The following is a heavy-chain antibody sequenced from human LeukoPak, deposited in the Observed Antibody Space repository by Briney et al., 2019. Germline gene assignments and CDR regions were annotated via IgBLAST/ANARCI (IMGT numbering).Heavy chain of an antibody. CDR2: INPNSGGT. CDR1: GYTFTGYY. Sequence: ASVKVSCKASGYTFTGYYMHWVRQVPGQGLEWMGWINPNSGGTNYAQKFQGRVTMTRDTSISTAYMELSRLRSDDTAVYYCARGGDYYYDSSGYLIDYWGQGTLVTVSS. CDR3: ARGGDYYYDSSGYLIDY. J-gene: IGHJ4*02. V-gene: IGHV1-2*02. D-gene: IGHD3-22*01.